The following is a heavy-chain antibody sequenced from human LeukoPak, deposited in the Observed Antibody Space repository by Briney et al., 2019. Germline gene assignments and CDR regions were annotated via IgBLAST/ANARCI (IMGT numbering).Heavy chain of an antibody. CDR3: ARRSRNGLDAFDI. V-gene: IGHV1-2*02. J-gene: IGHJ3*02. CDR1: AYTFTGYY. Sequence: EASVKVSCKASAYTFTGYYLHWVRPAPGQGPGWVGWIDPNNGDTEYAQEFQGRVTMTRVRSISTAYMELSRLTSDDTAVYHCARRSRNGLDAFDIWGQGTMVTVSS. CDR2: IDPNNGDT. D-gene: IGHD2-8*01.